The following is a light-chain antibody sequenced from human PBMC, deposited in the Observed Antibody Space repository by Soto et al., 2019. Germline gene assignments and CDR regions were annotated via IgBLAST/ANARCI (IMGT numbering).Light chain of an antibody. V-gene: IGKV3-11*01. CDR2: DTT. Sequence: ETLLTQSPGTLSLPPGEGATLSCRASQSVSNYLAWFQQKPGQAPRLLIFDTTNRAPGTPARFSGSGSVTDFTLTISSLEPEDFAVYYCQQRRNLPYTFGQGTKLEIK. CDR1: QSVSNY. CDR3: QQRRNLPYT. J-gene: IGKJ2*01.